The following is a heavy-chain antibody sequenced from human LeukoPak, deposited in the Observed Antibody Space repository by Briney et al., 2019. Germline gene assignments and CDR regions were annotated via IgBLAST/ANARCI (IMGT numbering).Heavy chain of an antibody. Sequence: ASVKVSCKTSGYTFTNFGINWGRQAPGQGLGWMGWISGNNDNPNYGQKFQGRFTVTTDSSTSTAYMELRNLTFDDTAVYYCARDGTSTDDYWGQGTLVTVSS. CDR3: ARDGTSTDDY. J-gene: IGHJ4*02. CDR2: ISGNNDNP. D-gene: IGHD2-2*01. V-gene: IGHV1-18*01. CDR1: GYTFTNFG.